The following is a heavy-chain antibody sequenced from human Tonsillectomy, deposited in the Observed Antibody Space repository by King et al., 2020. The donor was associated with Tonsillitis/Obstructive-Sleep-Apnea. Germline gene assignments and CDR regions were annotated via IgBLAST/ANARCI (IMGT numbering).Heavy chain of an antibody. Sequence: VQLQESGPGLVKPSETLSFTCTVSGGSISSYYWSWIRQPPGKGLEWIGYIYYSGSTNYNPSLKSRVTISVDTSKNQFSLKLSSVTAADTAVYYCARDQEGTASGYYYYGMDVWGQGTTVTVSS. CDR2: IYYSGST. CDR1: GGSISSYY. D-gene: IGHD1-1*01. J-gene: IGHJ6*02. CDR3: ARDQEGTASGYYYYGMDV. V-gene: IGHV4-59*01.